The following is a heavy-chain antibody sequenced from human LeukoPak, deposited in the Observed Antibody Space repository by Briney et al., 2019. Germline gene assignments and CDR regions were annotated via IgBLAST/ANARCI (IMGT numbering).Heavy chain of an antibody. J-gene: IGHJ4*02. CDR1: GYTFTDYY. CDR2: INPNSGGT. Sequence: ASVKVSCKASGYTFTDYYMHWVRQAPGQGLEWMGWINPNSGGTNYAQNFQGRVTMTRDTSISTAYMDLRSLRSDDTAVYYCARKLYDSSRYGQTYYFDNWGQGTLVTVSS. V-gene: IGHV1-2*02. CDR3: ARKLYDSSRYGQTYYFDN. D-gene: IGHD3-22*01.